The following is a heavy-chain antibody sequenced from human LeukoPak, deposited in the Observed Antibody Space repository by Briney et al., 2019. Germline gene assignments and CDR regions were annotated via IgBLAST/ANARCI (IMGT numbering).Heavy chain of an antibody. CDR2: TYYSGST. Sequence: SETLSLTCAVYGGSFSSYYWSWIRQPPGKGLEWIGYTYYSGSTNYNPSLKSRVTISVDTSKNQFSLKLSSVTAADTAVYYRARTYPENWFDPWGQGTLVTVSS. CDR3: ARTYPENWFDP. CDR1: GGSFSSYY. V-gene: IGHV4-59*01. J-gene: IGHJ5*02.